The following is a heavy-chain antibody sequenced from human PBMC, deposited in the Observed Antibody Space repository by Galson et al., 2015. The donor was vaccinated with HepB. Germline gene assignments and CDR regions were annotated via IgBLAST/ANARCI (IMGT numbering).Heavy chain of an antibody. CDR1: GFTFSSYA. Sequence: SLRLSCAASGFTFSSYAMSWVRQAPGKGLEWVSAISGSGGSTYYADSVQGRFTISRDNSKNTLYLQMNSLRAEDTAVYYCAKIHCSSPSCYGGDYYYFGIDGWGPGTTVTVSS. CDR2: ISGSGGST. D-gene: IGHD2-2*01. CDR3: AKIHCSSPSCYGGDYYYFGIDG. V-gene: IGHV3-23*01. J-gene: IGHJ6*02.